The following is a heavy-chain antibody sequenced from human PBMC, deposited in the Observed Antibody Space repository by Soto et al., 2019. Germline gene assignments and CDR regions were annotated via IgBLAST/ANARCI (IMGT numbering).Heavy chain of an antibody. V-gene: IGHV1-18*01. CDR2: ISAYNGNT. CDR1: GYTFTSYG. D-gene: IGHD3-9*01. CDR3: ARDLLRTYYDILTGYYFDY. J-gene: IGHJ4*02. Sequence: QVQLVQSGAEVKKPGASVMVSCKASGYTFTSYGISWVRQAPGQGLEWMGWISAYNGNTNYAQKLQGRVTMTTDTSTSTAYMELRSLRSDDTAVYYCARDLLRTYYDILTGYYFDYWGQGTLVTVSS.